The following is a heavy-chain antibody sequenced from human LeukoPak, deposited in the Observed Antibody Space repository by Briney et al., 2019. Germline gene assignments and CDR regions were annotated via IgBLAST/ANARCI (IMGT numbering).Heavy chain of an antibody. D-gene: IGHD1-14*01. CDR1: GFTVSVNY. CDR3: AREEGPLDY. CDR2: IYSGGST. V-gene: IGHV3-66*01. Sequence: GGSLSLSCAVSGFTVSVNYMSWVRQAPGKGLEWVSVIYSGGSTYYADSVEGRFTISRDNSKNTLYLQMNSLRAEDTAVYYCAREEGPLDYWGQGTLVTVSS. J-gene: IGHJ4*02.